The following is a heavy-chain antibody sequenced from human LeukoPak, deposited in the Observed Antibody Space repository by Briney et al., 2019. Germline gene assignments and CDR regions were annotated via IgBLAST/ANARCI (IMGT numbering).Heavy chain of an antibody. CDR3: AKGYSSYANWFDP. CDR1: GFTFSNSW. Sequence: PGGSLRLSCAAPGFTFSNSWMIWVRQAPGKGLQWVANIKQDGSGEYYVGSVRGRFTISRDNAKSSLYLQMNSLRVEDTAIYYCAKGYSSYANWFDPWGQGALVTVSS. CDR2: IKQDGSGE. D-gene: IGHD1-1*01. J-gene: IGHJ5*02. V-gene: IGHV3-7*05.